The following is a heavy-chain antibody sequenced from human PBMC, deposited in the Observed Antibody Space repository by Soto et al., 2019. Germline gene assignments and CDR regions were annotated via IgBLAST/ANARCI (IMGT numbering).Heavy chain of an antibody. CDR3: AQGGAVHEIDY. Sequence: EVQLVESGGGLVQPGRSLRLSCAASGFTSDDYAMHWVRQAPGKGLEWVSGISWNSGSIGYADSVKGRFTISRDNAKNSLYLQMNSLRAEDTALYYCAQGGAVHEIDYWGQGTLVTVSS. D-gene: IGHD6-19*01. CDR2: ISWNSGSI. V-gene: IGHV3-9*02. CDR1: GFTSDDYA. J-gene: IGHJ4*02.